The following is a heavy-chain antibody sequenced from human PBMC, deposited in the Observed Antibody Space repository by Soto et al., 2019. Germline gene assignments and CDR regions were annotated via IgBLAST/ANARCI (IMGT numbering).Heavy chain of an antibody. CDR1: GFTFSSYG. D-gene: IGHD6-19*01. V-gene: IGHV3-30*18. Sequence: QVQLVESGGGVVQPGRSLRLSCAASGFTFSSYGMHWVRQAPGKGLEWVAVISYDGSNKYYADSVKGRFTISRDNSKNTLYLQKNSLRAEDTAVYYCAKDRRRWLMGYYYGMDVWGQGTTVTVSS. J-gene: IGHJ6*02. CDR2: ISYDGSNK. CDR3: AKDRRRWLMGYYYGMDV.